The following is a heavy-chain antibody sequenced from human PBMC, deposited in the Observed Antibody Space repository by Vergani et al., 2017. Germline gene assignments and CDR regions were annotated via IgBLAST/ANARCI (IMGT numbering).Heavy chain of an antibody. CDR3: ARDMGLEMATIKDYYYYYMDV. V-gene: IGHV1-18*04. CDR1: GYTFTSYG. D-gene: IGHD5-24*01. CDR2: ISAYNGNT. J-gene: IGHJ6*03. Sequence: QVQLVQSGAEVKKPGASVKVSCKASGYTFTSYGISWVRQAPGQGLEWMGWISAYNGNTNYAQKLQGRVTMTTDTSTSTAYMELSSLRSEDTAVYYCARDMGLEMATIKDYYYYYMDVWGKGTTVTVSS.